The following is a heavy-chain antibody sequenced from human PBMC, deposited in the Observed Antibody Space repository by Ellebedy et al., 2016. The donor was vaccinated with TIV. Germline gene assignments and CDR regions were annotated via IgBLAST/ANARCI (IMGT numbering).Heavy chain of an antibody. V-gene: IGHV3-7*01. Sequence: GESLKISXAASGFTFSSYWMNWVRQAPGKGLEWVANIKEDGSDKYYVDSVKGRFTISRDNAKNSLYLQMNSLTAEDTAVYYCARLGSSSPYWYFDLWGRGTLVTVSS. J-gene: IGHJ2*01. CDR3: ARLGSSSPYWYFDL. CDR2: IKEDGSDK. D-gene: IGHD6-6*01. CDR1: GFTFSSYW.